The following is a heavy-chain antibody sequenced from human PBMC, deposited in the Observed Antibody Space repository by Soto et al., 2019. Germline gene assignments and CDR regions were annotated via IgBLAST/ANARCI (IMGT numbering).Heavy chain of an antibody. CDR3: TAGKLYPSLDFDY. J-gene: IGHJ4*02. Sequence: SLRLSCTNSGFTFGDYAVSWVRQAPGKGLEWVGFIRSKAYGGTTEYAASVKGRFTISRDDSKSIAYLQMNSLKTEDTAVYYCTAGKLYPSLDFDYWGQGTLVTVSS. CDR2: IRSKAYGGTT. D-gene: IGHD2-8*01. CDR1: GFTFGDYA. V-gene: IGHV3-49*04.